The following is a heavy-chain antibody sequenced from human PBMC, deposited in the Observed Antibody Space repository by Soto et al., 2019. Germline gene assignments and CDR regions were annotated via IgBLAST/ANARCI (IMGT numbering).Heavy chain of an antibody. V-gene: IGHV1-2*02. CDR3: ARVLLSGPAAILLMDV. J-gene: IGHJ6*02. CDR1: GYTFTGYY. Sequence: ASVKVSCKASGYTFTGYYMHWVRQAPGRGLEWMGWINPNSGGTNYAQKFQGRVTMTRDTSISTAYMELGRLRSDDTAVYYCARVLLSGPAAILLMDVWGQGTTVTVSS. D-gene: IGHD2-2*02. CDR2: INPNSGGT.